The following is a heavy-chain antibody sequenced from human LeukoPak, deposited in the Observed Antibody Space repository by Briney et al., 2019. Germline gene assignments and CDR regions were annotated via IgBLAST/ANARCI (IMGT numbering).Heavy chain of an antibody. J-gene: IGHJ4*02. CDR1: GFTVSSNY. D-gene: IGHD6-13*01. Sequence: GGSLRLSCAASGFTVSSNYMSWVRQAPGKGLEWVSSIGGSGGSTYYADSVKGRFTISRDNSKNTLYLQMNSLRAEDTAVYYCAKVETAAAATLRGFDYWGQGTLATVSS. CDR2: IGGSGGST. CDR3: AKVETAAAATLRGFDY. V-gene: IGHV3-23*01.